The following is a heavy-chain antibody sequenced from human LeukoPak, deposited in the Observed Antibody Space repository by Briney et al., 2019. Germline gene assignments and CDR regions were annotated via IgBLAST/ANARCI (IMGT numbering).Heavy chain of an antibody. CDR2: ISGSGGST. D-gene: IGHD2-15*01. CDR1: GFTVSSNY. CDR3: AKDVAGIADY. V-gene: IGHV3-23*01. Sequence: GGSLRLSCAASGFTVSSNYMSWVRQAPGKGLEWVSAISGSGGSTYYADSVKGRFTISRDNSKNTLYLQMNSLRAEDTAVYYCAKDVAGIADYWGQGTLVTVSS. J-gene: IGHJ4*02.